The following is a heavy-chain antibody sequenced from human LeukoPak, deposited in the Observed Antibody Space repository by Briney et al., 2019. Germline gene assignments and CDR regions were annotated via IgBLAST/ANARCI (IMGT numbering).Heavy chain of an antibody. CDR3: ARAASPVRGVITPYFDY. D-gene: IGHD3-10*01. Sequence: GGFLRLSCAASGFTVSSNYMSWVRQAPGKGLEWVSVIYSGGSTYYADSVKGRFTISRDNSKNTLFLQMNSLRAEDTAVYYCARAASPVRGVITPYFDYWGQGTLVTVSS. CDR2: IYSGGST. CDR1: GFTVSSNY. J-gene: IGHJ4*02. V-gene: IGHV3-66*02.